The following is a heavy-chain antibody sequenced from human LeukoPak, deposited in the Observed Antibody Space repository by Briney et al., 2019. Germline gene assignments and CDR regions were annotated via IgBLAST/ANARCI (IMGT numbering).Heavy chain of an antibody. D-gene: IGHD2-2*01. CDR2: ISYDGSNK. CDR1: GFTFRTYG. Sequence: GGSLRLSCAASGFTFRTYGMYWVRQAPGKGLEWVAAISYDGSNKYYADSVKGRLSISRDNSKNTLYLQVNSLRAEDTAMYYCAKVDCTSTSCHNPFDIWGQGTLVTVSS. V-gene: IGHV3-30*18. CDR3: AKVDCTSTSCHNPFDI. J-gene: IGHJ3*02.